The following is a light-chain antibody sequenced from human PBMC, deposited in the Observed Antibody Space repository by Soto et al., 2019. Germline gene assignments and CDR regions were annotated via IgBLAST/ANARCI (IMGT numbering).Light chain of an antibody. Sequence: DIQMTQSPSTLYASVGDRVTITCRASQSISSWLAWYQQKPGKAPKLLIYDASSLESGVPSRFSGSVSGTEFTLTISSLQPDDFATYYCQQYNSYSWTFGQGTKVEIK. CDR3: QQYNSYSWT. J-gene: IGKJ1*01. CDR2: DAS. V-gene: IGKV1-5*01. CDR1: QSISSW.